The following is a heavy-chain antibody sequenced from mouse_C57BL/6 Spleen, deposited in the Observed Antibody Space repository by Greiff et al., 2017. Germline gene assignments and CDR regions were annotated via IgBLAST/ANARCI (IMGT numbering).Heavy chain of an antibody. J-gene: IGHJ4*01. CDR3: ARRDITGAMDY. D-gene: IGHD1-1*01. V-gene: IGHV1-64*01. CDR1: GYTFTSYW. Sequence: VQLQQPGAELVKPGASVKLSCKASGYTFTSYWMHWVKQRPGQGLEWIGMIHPNSGSTNYNEKFKSKATLTVDKSSSTAYIQLSSLTSEDSAVYYCARRDITGAMDYWGQGTSGTVSS. CDR2: IHPNSGST.